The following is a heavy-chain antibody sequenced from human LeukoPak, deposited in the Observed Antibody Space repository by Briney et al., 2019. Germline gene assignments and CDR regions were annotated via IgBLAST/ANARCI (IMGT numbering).Heavy chain of an antibody. V-gene: IGHV3-30*02. CDR3: ATGGYCTNGVCPFDY. Sequence: PGGSLRLSCAASGFTFSSYGMHWVRQAPGKGLEWVAFIRYDGSNKYYADSVKGRFTISRDNSKNTLYLQMNSLRAEDTAVYYCATGGYCTNGVCPFDYWGQGTLVTVS. CDR2: IRYDGSNK. CDR1: GFTFSSYG. D-gene: IGHD2-8*01. J-gene: IGHJ4*02.